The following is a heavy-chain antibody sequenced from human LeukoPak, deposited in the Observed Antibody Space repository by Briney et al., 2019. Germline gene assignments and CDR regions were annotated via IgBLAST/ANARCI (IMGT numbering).Heavy chain of an antibody. J-gene: IGHJ5*02. CDR1: GSSISNSGYY. D-gene: IGHD6-19*01. CDR2: IYYSGST. Sequence: PSETLSLTCTVSGSSISNSGYYWGWIRQPPGKGLGWIATIYYSGSTYYNPSLKSRVTMSVDTSKNQFSLNLISVTASDTAVYYCATHGAAVAGGFDPWGQGTLVTVSS. CDR3: ATHGAAVAGGFDP. V-gene: IGHV4-39*01.